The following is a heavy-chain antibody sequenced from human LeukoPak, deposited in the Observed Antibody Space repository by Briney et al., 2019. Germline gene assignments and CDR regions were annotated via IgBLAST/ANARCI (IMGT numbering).Heavy chain of an antibody. V-gene: IGHV1-46*01. J-gene: IGHJ4*02. CDR2: INPSGGST. D-gene: IGHD3-10*01. Sequence: ASVKVSCKASGYTFTSYYMHWVRQAPGQGLEWMGIINPSGGSTSYAQKFQGRVTMTRDTSASTVYMELSSLRSEDTAVYYCARERENGGFDYWGQGTLVTVSS. CDR3: ARERENGGFDY. CDR1: GYTFTSYY.